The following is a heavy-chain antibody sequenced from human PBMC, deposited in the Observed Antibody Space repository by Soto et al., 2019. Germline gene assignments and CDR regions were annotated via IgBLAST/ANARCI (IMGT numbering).Heavy chain of an antibody. J-gene: IGHJ6*02. V-gene: IGHV5-51*01. D-gene: IGHD6-13*01. CDR3: ARHNQQLVQDYGIDV. CDR1: GYSFTSYW. CDR2: IYPGDSDT. Sequence: GESLKISWKGSGYSFTSYWIGWVRQMPGKGLEWMGIIYPGDSDTRYSPSFQGQVTISADKSISTAYLQWSSLKASDTAMYYCARHNQQLVQDYGIDVWGQGTTVTVSS.